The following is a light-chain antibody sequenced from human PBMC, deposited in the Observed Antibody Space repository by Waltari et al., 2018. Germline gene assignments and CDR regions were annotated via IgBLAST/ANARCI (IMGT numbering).Light chain of an antibody. Sequence: DIQMTQSPSSVSASVGNRVTITCRASEGIGTLVACYQQKPGKAPRLLFYTASGLRDGVPSRFSGSGSGTDFTLTISSLQPEDFAIYYCQQSHSFPWTFGQGTRVDIK. V-gene: IGKV1-12*01. CDR2: TAS. CDR3: QQSHSFPWT. CDR1: EGIGTL. J-gene: IGKJ1*01.